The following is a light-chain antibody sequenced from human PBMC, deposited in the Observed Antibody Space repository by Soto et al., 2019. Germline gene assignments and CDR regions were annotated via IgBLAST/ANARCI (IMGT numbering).Light chain of an antibody. V-gene: IGKV3-15*01. CDR1: QSVGNN. CDR2: ATS. CDR3: QQYGDWPLT. J-gene: IGKJ4*01. Sequence: EIVVTQSPATLSVSPGERATLSCRASQSVGNNFAWYQQKPGQAPRLLIFATSTRATGVPARFSGSGSGTDFTLTIIRLQSEDFAVYYCQQYGDWPLTFGGGAKVQIE.